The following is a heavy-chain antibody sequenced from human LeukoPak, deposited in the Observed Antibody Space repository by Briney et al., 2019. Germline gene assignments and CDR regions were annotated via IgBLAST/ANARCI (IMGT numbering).Heavy chain of an antibody. J-gene: IGHJ4*02. Sequence: PGGSLRLSCAASGFTVSSNYMSWVRQAPGKGLEWVSVMFTNGDTNYADSVKGRFTISRDSFKNTLYLQMSSLRAEDTAVYFCARRHYARTGYYYLDRGQGTLVTVSS. V-gene: IGHV3-66*04. CDR1: GFTVSSNY. CDR2: MFTNGDT. D-gene: IGHD3-22*01. CDR3: ARRHYARTGYYYLD.